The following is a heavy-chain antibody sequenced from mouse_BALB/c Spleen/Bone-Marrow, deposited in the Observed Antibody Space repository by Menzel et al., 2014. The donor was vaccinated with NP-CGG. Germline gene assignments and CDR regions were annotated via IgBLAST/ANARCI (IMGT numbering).Heavy chain of an antibody. V-gene: IGHV5-6-5*01. J-gene: IGHJ2*01. Sequence: EVQVVESGGGLVKPGGSLKLSCAASGFSFSSYAVSWVRQTPEKGLEWVASISGGGNSYHSDNMKGRFTISRDNARNILYLQMSSLRSEDTAMYYCARARGVTTATPYYFDYWGQGTALTVSS. CDR1: GFSFSSYA. CDR2: ISGGGNS. D-gene: IGHD1-2*01. CDR3: ARARGVTTATPYYFDY.